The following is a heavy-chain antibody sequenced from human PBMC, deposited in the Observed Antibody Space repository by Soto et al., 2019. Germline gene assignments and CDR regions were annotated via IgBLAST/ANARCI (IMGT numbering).Heavy chain of an antibody. CDR3: ARENVDIVATMPRTLKYYYYYMDV. V-gene: IGHV1-18*01. Sequence: ASVKVSCKASGYTFTSYGISWVRQAPGQGLEWMGWISAYNGNTNYAQKLQGRVTMTTDTSTSTAYMELRSLRSDDTAVYYCARENVDIVATMPRTLKYYYYYMDVWGKGTTVTVSS. J-gene: IGHJ6*03. D-gene: IGHD5-12*01. CDR1: GYTFTSYG. CDR2: ISAYNGNT.